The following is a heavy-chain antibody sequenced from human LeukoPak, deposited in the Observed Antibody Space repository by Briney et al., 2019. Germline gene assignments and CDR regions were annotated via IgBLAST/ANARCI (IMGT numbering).Heavy chain of an antibody. CDR2: ISGSGGST. CDR1: GFTFSSYA. CDR3: AKGLGIGYYYYYMDV. D-gene: IGHD7-27*01. V-gene: IGHV3-23*01. Sequence: GGSLRLSCAASGFTFSSYAMSWVRQAPGKGLEWVSAISGSGGSTYYADSVKGRFTISRDNSKNTLYLQMNSLRAEDTAVYYCAKGLGIGYYYYYMDVWGKGTTVTVSS. J-gene: IGHJ6*03.